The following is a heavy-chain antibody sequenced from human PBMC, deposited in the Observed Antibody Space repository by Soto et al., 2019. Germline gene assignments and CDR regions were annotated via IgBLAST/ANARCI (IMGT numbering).Heavy chain of an antibody. CDR2: ISGSGGST. D-gene: IGHD3-10*01. J-gene: IGHJ6*02. CDR3: AKDDAYYYGSGSYSRYYYYGMDV. Sequence: GGSLRVSCAASGFTFISYAMSWVRQAPGKGLEWVSAISGSGGSTYYADSVKGRFTISRDNSKNTLYLQMNSLRAEDTAVYYCAKDDAYYYGSGSYSRYYYYGMDVWGQGTTVSVSS. CDR1: GFTFISYA. V-gene: IGHV3-23*01.